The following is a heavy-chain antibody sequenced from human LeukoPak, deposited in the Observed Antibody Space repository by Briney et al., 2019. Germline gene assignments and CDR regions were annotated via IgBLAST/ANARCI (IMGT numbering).Heavy chain of an antibody. CDR3: AKTFGTIDPFEY. J-gene: IGHJ4*02. V-gene: IGHV3-23*01. CDR2: ISARGGTT. Sequence: GGSLRLSCAASGFTFNSYAMSWVRQAPGKGLEWVSAISARGGTTYYADSVKGRFTISRDNSKNTFYLDMNSLRADDTAVYYCAKTFGTIDPFEYWGQGTLVTVSS. D-gene: IGHD2-2*01. CDR1: GFTFNSYA.